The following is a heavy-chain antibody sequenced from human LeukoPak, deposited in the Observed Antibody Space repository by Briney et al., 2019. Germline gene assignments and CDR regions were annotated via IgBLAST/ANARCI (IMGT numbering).Heavy chain of an antibody. Sequence: SQTLSLTCTVSGGSISSGDYYWSWIRQPPGKGLEWIGYIYYSGSTNYNPSLKSRVTISVDTSKNQFSLKLSSVTAADTAVYYCARDRRYSGYALDYWGQGTLVTVSS. CDR1: GGSISSGDYY. J-gene: IGHJ4*02. V-gene: IGHV4-30-4*01. CDR3: ARDRRYSGYALDY. D-gene: IGHD5-12*01. CDR2: IYYSGST.